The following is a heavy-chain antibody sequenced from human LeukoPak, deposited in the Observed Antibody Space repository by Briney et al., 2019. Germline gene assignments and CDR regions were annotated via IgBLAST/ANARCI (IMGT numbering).Heavy chain of an antibody. CDR2: ISSSSSYI. D-gene: IGHD4-17*01. J-gene: IGHJ4*02. CDR1: GFTFSSYS. Sequence: PGGSLRLSCAASGFTFSSYSMNWVRQAPGKGLEWVSSISSSSSYIYYADSVKGRFTISRDNAKNSLYLQMNSLRAEDTAVYYCARDPGGDHGSDYWGQGTLVTVSS. V-gene: IGHV3-21*01. CDR3: ARDPGGDHGSDY.